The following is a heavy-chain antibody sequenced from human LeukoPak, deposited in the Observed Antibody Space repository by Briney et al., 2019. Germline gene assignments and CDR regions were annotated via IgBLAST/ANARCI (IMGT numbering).Heavy chain of an antibody. CDR1: GFXFSSYG. CDR2: ISYDGSNK. V-gene: IGHV3-30*18. Sequence: GRSLRLSCAASGFXFSSYGIHWVRQAPGKGLEWVAVISYDGSNKYYADSVKGRFTISRDNSKNTLYLQMNSLRAEDTAVYYCAKVQEPYGDSRGYYFDYWGQGTLVTVSS. D-gene: IGHD4-17*01. J-gene: IGHJ4*02. CDR3: AKVQEPYGDSRGYYFDY.